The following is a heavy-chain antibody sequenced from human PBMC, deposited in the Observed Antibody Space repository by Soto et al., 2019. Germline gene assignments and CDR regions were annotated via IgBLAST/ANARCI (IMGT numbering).Heavy chain of an antibody. CDR2: ISSSRTTK. V-gene: IGHV3-48*01. D-gene: IGHD6-19*01. J-gene: IGHJ5*02. CDR3: ARPSCGWEHWFDP. Sequence: EVQLVESGGGLVQPGGSLRLSCAASGLTFNSYSMNWVRQAPGKGLEWVSYISSSRTTKYYTDSVKGRFTISRDNAKNSLNLQMNSLRGDDTAVYYCARPSCGWEHWFDPWGQGTLVTVSS. CDR1: GLTFNSYS.